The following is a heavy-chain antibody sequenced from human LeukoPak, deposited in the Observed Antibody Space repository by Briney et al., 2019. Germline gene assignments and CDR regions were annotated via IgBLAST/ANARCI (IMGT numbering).Heavy chain of an antibody. V-gene: IGHV3-23*01. D-gene: IGHD4-17*01. CDR2: IINSGATT. J-gene: IGHJ4*02. CDR3: AKDVHGDYGGLDY. Sequence: GGSLRLSCAASGFTFSSYAMTWVRQAPGKGLEWVSTIINSGATTYYADSVKGRFTISRDNSKNTLDLQMNSLRAEDTAAYYCAKDVHGDYGGLDYWGQGTLVTVSS. CDR1: GFTFSSYA.